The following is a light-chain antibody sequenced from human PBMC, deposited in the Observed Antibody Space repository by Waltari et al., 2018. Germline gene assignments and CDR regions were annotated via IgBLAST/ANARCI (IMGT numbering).Light chain of an antibody. V-gene: IGLV1-40*01. CDR1: ASNIRAGYD. CDR3: QSYDRTLTGVI. J-gene: IGLJ2*01. Sequence: QSVLTQPPSVSGAPGQRVTIPCTGSASNIRAGYDVPWYQQLPGTAPQFLVSSSTNRPSGVPDRFSVSKSGTSASLAITGLQPEDEADYHCQSYDRTLTGVIFGGGTKVTVL. CDR2: SST.